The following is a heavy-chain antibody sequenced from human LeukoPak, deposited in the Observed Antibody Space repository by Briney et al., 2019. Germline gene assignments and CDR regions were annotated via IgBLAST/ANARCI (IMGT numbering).Heavy chain of an antibody. J-gene: IGHJ5*02. D-gene: IGHD1-1*01. Sequence: PGRSLRLSCAASGFTFSSYAMHWVRQAPGKGLEWVALISYDGSNKYYADSVKARFIISRDNSKNTLYLQMDSLRSDDMAVYYCAKSSAGITWFDPWGQGTLVTVSS. CDR3: AKSSAGITWFDP. V-gene: IGHV3-30*04. CDR1: GFTFSSYA. CDR2: ISYDGSNK.